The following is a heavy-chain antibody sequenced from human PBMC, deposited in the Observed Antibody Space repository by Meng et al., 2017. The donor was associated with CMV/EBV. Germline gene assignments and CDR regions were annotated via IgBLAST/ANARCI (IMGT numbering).Heavy chain of an antibody. Sequence: EVQVVEAGGALVKPGGSLRLSFAASGFTFSSYSMNWVRQAPGKGLEWVSSISSSSSYIYYADSVKGRFTISRDNAKNSLYLQMNSLRAEDTAVYYCARDSSSWYCDYWGQGTLVTVSS. J-gene: IGHJ4*02. CDR1: GFTFSSYS. V-gene: IGHV3-21*01. CDR3: ARDSSSWYCDY. CDR2: ISSSSSYI. D-gene: IGHD6-13*01.